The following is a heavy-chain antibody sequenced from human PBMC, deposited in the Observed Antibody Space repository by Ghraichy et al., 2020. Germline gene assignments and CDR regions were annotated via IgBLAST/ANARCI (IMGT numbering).Heavy chain of an antibody. CDR2: INPNSGGT. CDR1: GYTFTGYY. V-gene: IGHV1-2*02. CDR3: AREDYVWGSYQLDY. J-gene: IGHJ4*02. D-gene: IGHD3-16*02. Sequence: ASVKVSCKASGYTFTGYYMHWVRQAPGQGLEWMGWINPNSGGTNYAQKFQGRVTMTRDTSISTAYMELSRLRSDDTAVYYCAREDYVWGSYQLDYWGQGTLVTVSS.